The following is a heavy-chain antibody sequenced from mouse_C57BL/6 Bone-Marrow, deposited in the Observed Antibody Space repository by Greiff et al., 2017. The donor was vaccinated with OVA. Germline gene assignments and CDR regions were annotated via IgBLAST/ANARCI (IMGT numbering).Heavy chain of an antibody. CDR1: GYTFTEYT. Sequence: QVHVKQSGAELVKPGASVKLSCKASGYTFTEYTIHWVKQRSGQGLEWIGWFYPGSGSIKYNEKFKDKATLTADKSSSTVYMELSRLTSEDSAVYFCARHGYYYGSSRYAMDYWGQGTSVTVSS. CDR2: FYPGSGSI. V-gene: IGHV1-62-2*01. D-gene: IGHD1-1*01. J-gene: IGHJ4*01. CDR3: ARHGYYYGSSRYAMDY.